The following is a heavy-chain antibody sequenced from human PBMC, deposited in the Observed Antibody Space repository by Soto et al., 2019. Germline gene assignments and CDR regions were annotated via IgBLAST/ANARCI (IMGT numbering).Heavy chain of an antibody. V-gene: IGHV5-10-1*01. CDR2: IDPSDSYT. D-gene: IGHD1-26*01. CDR3: AIGGVGAIYYFDY. J-gene: IGHJ4*02. Sequence: GESLKISCKGSGYSFTSYWISWVRQMPGKGLEWMGRIDPSDSYTNYSPSFQGHVTISADKSISTACLQWSSLKASDTAMYYCAIGGVGAIYYFDYWGQGNLVTFSS. CDR1: GYSFTSYW.